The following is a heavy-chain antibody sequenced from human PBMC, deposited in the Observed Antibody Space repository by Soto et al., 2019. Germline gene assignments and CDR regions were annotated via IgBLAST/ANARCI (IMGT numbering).Heavy chain of an antibody. CDR3: AKEKPYSSSWYHDY. Sequence: QVQLQQWGAGLLKPSETLVLTCAVYGGSFSGYSWSWIRQPPGQGLEWIGEINHSGSTNYNPSLNSLVTISVDTSKPQFSLKLTSMTAADTAVDYCAKEKPYSSSWYHDYWGQGTLVTVSS. V-gene: IGHV4-34*01. D-gene: IGHD6-13*01. J-gene: IGHJ4*02. CDR1: GGSFSGYS. CDR2: INHSGST.